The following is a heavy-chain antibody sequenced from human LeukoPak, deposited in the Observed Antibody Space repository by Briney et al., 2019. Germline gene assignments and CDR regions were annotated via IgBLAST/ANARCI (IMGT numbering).Heavy chain of an antibody. CDR1: GFSFSNYA. Sequence: PGRSLRLSCAASGFSFSNYAMHWVRQTPGEGLVWVAVSSTDGRDKHYADSVKGRFTISRDNSKSTLYLQMNSLRAEDTAVYYCARDSAAAAVYYFDYWGQGTLVTVSS. J-gene: IGHJ4*02. CDR2: SSTDGRDK. D-gene: IGHD6-13*01. CDR3: ARDSAAAAVYYFDY. V-gene: IGHV3-30*04.